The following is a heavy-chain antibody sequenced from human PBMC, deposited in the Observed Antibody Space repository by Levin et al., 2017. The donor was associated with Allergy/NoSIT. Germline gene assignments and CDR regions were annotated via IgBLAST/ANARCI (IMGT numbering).Heavy chain of an antibody. Sequence: ASVKVSCEASGYTFIGYWMHWVRQAPGQGLEWMGWISPKTGDTTYAQKFQGRFTLTRDTSISTVYMELSSLTSDDTAVYYCARGDRAYRTIWHQAYWGQGTLVTVSS. V-gene: IGHV1-2*02. D-gene: IGHD3-16*01. CDR3: ARGDRAYRTIWHQAY. CDR2: ISPKTGDT. CDR1: GYTFIGYW. J-gene: IGHJ4*02.